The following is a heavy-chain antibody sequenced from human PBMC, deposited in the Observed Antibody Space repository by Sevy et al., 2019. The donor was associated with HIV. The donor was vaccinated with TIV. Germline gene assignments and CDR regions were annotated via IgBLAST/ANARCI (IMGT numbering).Heavy chain of an antibody. CDR2: ISGSGGYT. V-gene: IGHV3-23*01. Sequence: GGSLRLSCAASGFIFSSYVMSWVRQAPGKGLEWVSSISGSGGYTYYADSVKGRFTISRDNSNNMLYLQMNSVRAEDTAIYYCEAITTAGRDYWGQGTLVTVSS. D-gene: IGHD1-1*01. CDR3: EAITTAGRDY. J-gene: IGHJ4*02. CDR1: GFIFSSYV.